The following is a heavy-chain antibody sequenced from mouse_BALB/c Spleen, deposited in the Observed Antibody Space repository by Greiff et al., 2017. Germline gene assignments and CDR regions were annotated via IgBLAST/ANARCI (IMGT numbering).Heavy chain of an antibody. D-gene: IGHD2-1*01. Sequence: QVHVKQSGAELARPGASVKMSCKASGYTFTSYTMHWVKQRPGQGLEWIGYINPSSGYTNYNQKFKDKATLTADKSSSTAYMQLSSLTSEDSAVYYCARVYGNPLDCAMDYWGQGTSVTVSS. CDR2: INPSSGYT. V-gene: IGHV1-4*01. CDR3: ARVYGNPLDCAMDY. CDR1: GYTFTSYT. J-gene: IGHJ4*01.